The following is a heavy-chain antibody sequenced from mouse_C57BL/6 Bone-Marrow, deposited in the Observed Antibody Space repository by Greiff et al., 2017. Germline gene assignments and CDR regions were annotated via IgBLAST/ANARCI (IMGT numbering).Heavy chain of an antibody. J-gene: IGHJ1*03. D-gene: IGHD1-1*01. Sequence: EVHLVESGGDLVKPGGSLKLSCAASGFTFSSYGMSWVRQTPDKRLEWVATISSGGSYTYYPDSVKGRFTISRDNAKNTLYLQMSSLKSEDTAMYYCARQGIYYYGSSYYWYFDVWGTGTTVTVSS. V-gene: IGHV5-6*01. CDR2: ISSGGSYT. CDR1: GFTFSSYG. CDR3: ARQGIYYYGSSYYWYFDV.